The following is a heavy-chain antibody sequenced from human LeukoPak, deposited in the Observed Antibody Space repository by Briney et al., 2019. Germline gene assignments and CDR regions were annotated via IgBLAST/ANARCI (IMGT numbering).Heavy chain of an antibody. V-gene: IGHV4-59*01. CDR2: IYYSGST. J-gene: IGHJ5*02. CDR1: GGSISSYY. D-gene: IGHD3-10*01. Sequence: PSETLSLTCTVSGGSISSYYWSWIGQPPGKGVEWIGYIYYSGSTNYNPSLKSRVTISVDTSKNQFSLKLSSVTAADTAVYYCASITREDYGSGSYYNHNWFDPWGRGTLVAVSS. CDR3: ASITREDYGSGSYYNHNWFDP.